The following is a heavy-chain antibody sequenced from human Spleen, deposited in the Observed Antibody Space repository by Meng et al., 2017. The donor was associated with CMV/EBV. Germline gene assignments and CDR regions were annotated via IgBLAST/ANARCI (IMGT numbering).Heavy chain of an antibody. D-gene: IGHD5-12*01. Sequence: GGSLRLSCAASGFTFSSYAMHWVRQAPGKGLEWVAVISYDGSNKYYADSVKGRFTISRDNSKNTLYLQMNSLRAEDTAVYYCARDRARYSGYDSTYYYYYGMDVWGQGTTVTVSS. V-gene: IGHV3-30*04. J-gene: IGHJ6*02. CDR2: ISYDGSNK. CDR3: ARDRARYSGYDSTYYYYYGMDV. CDR1: GFTFSSYA.